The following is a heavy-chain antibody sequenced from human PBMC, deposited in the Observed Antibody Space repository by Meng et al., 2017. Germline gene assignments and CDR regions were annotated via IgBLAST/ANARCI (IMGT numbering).Heavy chain of an antibody. V-gene: IGHV2-5*02. CDR1: GFSLRTSGVG. J-gene: IGHJ4*02. CDR2: IYWDDYK. CDR3: AHRRDYYGSGNHFDY. Sequence: QIASQDSVPSPLTPPLTLPLTCTFSGFSLRTSGVGVGWIRQTPGKALEWLALIYWDDYKRYSPSLKSRLTITKDTSKNHVVLKMTNMDPVDTATYYCAHRRDYYGSGNHFDYWGQGTLVTVSS. D-gene: IGHD3-10*01.